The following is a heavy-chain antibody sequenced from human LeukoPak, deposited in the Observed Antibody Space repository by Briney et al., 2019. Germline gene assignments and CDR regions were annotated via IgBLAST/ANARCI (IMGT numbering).Heavy chain of an antibody. J-gene: IGHJ4*02. D-gene: IGHD6-13*01. CDR2: IYYSGST. Sequence: SETLSLTCTVSGGSISSSSYYWGWIRQPPGKGLEWIGSIYYSGSTYYNPSLKSRVTISVDTSKNQFSLKLSSVTAADTAVYYCARQISSWYYFDYWGQGTLVTVSS. CDR1: GGSISSSSYY. V-gene: IGHV4-39*01. CDR3: ARQISSWYYFDY.